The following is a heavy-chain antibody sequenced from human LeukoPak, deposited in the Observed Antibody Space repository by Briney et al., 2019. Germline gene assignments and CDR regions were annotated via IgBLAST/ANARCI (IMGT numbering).Heavy chain of an antibody. CDR3: ARDRGSLRYYFDY. V-gene: IGHV6-1*01. Sequence: SQTLSLTCAISGDSVSSNSVAWNWIRQSPSRGLEWLGSTYYRSKWYNDYALSVKSRITINPDTSKNQFSLQLNSVTPEDTAGYYCARDRGSLRYYFDYWGQGTLATVSS. CDR1: GDSVSSNSVA. D-gene: IGHD1-26*01. J-gene: IGHJ4*02. CDR2: TYYRSKWYN.